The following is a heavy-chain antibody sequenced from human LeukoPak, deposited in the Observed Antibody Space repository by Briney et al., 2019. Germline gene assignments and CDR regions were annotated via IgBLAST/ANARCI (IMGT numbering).Heavy chain of an antibody. CDR2: INAGNGNT. J-gene: IGHJ4*02. CDR1: GYTFTSYA. V-gene: IGHV1-3*03. Sequence: ASVKVSCKASGYTFTSYAMHWVRQAPGQRLEWMGWINAGNGNTKYSQEFQGRVTITRDTSASTAYMELSSLRSEDMAVYYCARGDLLSSGWLFGGDYWGQGTLVTVSS. CDR3: ARGDLLSSGWLFGGDY. D-gene: IGHD6-19*01.